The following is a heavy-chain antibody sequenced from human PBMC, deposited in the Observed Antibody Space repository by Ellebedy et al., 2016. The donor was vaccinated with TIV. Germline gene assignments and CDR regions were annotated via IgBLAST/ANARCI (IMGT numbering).Heavy chain of an antibody. CDR1: GFTFSNCA. V-gene: IGHV3-72*01. D-gene: IGHD3-9*01. CDR2: SRNKADNYAT. J-gene: IGHJ4*02. Sequence: GESLKISXAASGFTFSNCAMDWVRQAPGMGLEWDGRSRNKADNYATVYAASVRGRFIISRDGSKNSLYLQMNSLKTEDTAVYYCTKGFYWDWGQGTLVTVAS. CDR3: TKGFYWD.